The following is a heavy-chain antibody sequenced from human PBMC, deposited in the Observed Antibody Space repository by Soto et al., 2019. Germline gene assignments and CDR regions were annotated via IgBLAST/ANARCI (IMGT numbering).Heavy chain of an antibody. J-gene: IGHJ4*02. CDR3: ARSAPLQLCHDY. CDR2: INPNSGGT. Sequence: ASVKVSCKASGYTFTGYYMHWVRQAPGQGLEWMGWINPNSGGTNYAQRFQGRVTMTRDTSISTAYMELSRLRSDDTAVYYCARSAPLQLCHDYWGQGTLVTVSS. D-gene: IGHD5-18*01. V-gene: IGHV1-2*02. CDR1: GYTFTGYY.